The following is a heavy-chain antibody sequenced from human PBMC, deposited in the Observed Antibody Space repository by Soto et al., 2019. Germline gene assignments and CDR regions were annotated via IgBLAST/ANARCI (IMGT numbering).Heavy chain of an antibody. V-gene: IGHV4-30-2*01. CDR2: IYHSGST. J-gene: IGHJ5*02. Sequence: QLQLQESGSGLVKPSQTLSLTCAVSGGSISSGGYSWSWIRQPPGKGLEWIGYIYHSGSTYYNPSLKSRVTISVDRSKNQFSLKLSSVTAADTAVYYGARVIRGSGSSLLSWFDPWGQGTLVTVSS. CDR3: ARVIRGSGSSLLSWFDP. D-gene: IGHD3-10*01. CDR1: GGSISSGGYS.